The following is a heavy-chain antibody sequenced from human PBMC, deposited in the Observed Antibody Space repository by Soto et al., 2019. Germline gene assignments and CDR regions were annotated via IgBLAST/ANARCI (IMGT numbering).Heavy chain of an antibody. CDR3: ARGPIVVIPSSTPGGFDS. J-gene: IGHJ4*02. CDR1: GGSISSTDW. Sequence: QVQLRESGPGLVRPSGTLSLTCAVSGGSISSTDWWSWVRQSPGKGLEWIGEIYHSGSSNYNPSLKSRVTMSVDKSKNQFSLKLTSVTAADTAVYYCARGPIVVIPSSTPGGFDSWSQGTLVTVSS. CDR2: IYHSGSS. D-gene: IGHD2-2*01. V-gene: IGHV4-4*02.